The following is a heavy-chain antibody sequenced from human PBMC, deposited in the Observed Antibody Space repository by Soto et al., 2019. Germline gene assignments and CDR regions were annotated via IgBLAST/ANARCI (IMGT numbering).Heavy chain of an antibody. Sequence: QVQLVQSGAEVKKPGASVKVSCKASGYTFTNYDINWVRQATGQGFEWMGWMNPNNGNTGYAQKFQGRVTMTRNTSISTAYMELSSLRSEDTAVYYCARVPYYYDSSGYSNWFDPWGQGTLVTVSS. D-gene: IGHD3-22*01. V-gene: IGHV1-8*01. CDR2: MNPNNGNT. CDR3: ARVPYYYDSSGYSNWFDP. CDR1: GYTFTNYD. J-gene: IGHJ5*02.